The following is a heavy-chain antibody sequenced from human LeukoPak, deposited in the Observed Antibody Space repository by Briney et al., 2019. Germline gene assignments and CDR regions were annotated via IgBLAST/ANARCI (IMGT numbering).Heavy chain of an antibody. Sequence: ASVKVSCKASGFTFTGYYMHWVRQAPGQGLEWMGWINPNSGGTKYAQKFQGRVTMTRDTSISTAYMELSSLRSEDTAVYYCAAYGNTAMVLYWGQGTLVTVSS. CDR1: GFTFTGYY. CDR2: INPNSGGT. CDR3: AAYGNTAMVLY. D-gene: IGHD5-18*01. V-gene: IGHV1-2*02. J-gene: IGHJ4*02.